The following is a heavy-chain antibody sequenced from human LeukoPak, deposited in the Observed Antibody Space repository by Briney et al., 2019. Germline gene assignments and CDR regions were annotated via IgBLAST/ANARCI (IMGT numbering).Heavy chain of an antibody. CDR1: GFTSIAYA. V-gene: IGHV3-23*01. D-gene: IGHD3-16*01. J-gene: IGHJ6*02. Sequence: AGGSLRLSCVGSGFTSIAYALTWARQAPGKGLEWVPGISGGGVTTYYADSVKGRFTISRDNSKNTLYLQMNSLRADDTAIYYCARNQQLGGHSYYYYGMDVWGQGTTVTVSS. CDR2: ISGGGVTT. CDR3: ARNQQLGGHSYYYYGMDV.